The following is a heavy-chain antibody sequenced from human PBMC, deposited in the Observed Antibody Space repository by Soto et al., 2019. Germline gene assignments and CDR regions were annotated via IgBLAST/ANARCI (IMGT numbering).Heavy chain of an antibody. Sequence: EVQLVESGGGLVKPGGSLKLSCAASGFIFNNAWMNWVRQAPGKGLEWVGRIQSNSDGGATDYAAPVKGRFTISRDDSKKTLYLQMNSLKTEDTAVYFCTTDWRHIAAPGLDYWGQGTLVSVSS. CDR3: TTDWRHIAAPGLDY. D-gene: IGHD6-13*01. V-gene: IGHV3-15*07. CDR2: IQSNSDGGAT. CDR1: GFIFNNAW. J-gene: IGHJ4*02.